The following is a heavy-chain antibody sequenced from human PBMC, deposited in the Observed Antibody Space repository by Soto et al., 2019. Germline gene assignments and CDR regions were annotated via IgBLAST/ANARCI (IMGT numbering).Heavy chain of an antibody. D-gene: IGHD2-2*01. CDR1: GGSISSGDYY. V-gene: IGHV4-30-4*01. J-gene: IGHJ3*02. CDR2: IYYSGST. CDR3: ARVRQKCLSRCSPFAI. Sequence: PSETLSLTCTVSGGSISSGDYYWSWIRQPPGKGLEWIGYIYYSGSTYYNPSLKSRVTISVDTSKNQFSLKLSSVTAADTAVYYCARVRQKCLSRCSPFAIWGQRTTVTLSS.